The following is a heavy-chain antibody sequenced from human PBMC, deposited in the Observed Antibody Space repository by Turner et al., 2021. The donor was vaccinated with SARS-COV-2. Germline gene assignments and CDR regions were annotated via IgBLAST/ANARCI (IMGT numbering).Heavy chain of an antibody. CDR3: VRLSLVYGDYAEY. J-gene: IGHJ4*02. CDR2: VDSSGTT. Sequence: QLQLQESGPRLVKPSEPLSLTCTVSGYSIAGSAYYWGWFRQSPAKGLEWIGTVDSSGTTYYKPSLKRRITLSVDTSTNHFYLNLYSVTAADTAVYYCVRLSLVYGDYAEYWGQGALVTVSS. V-gene: IGHV4-39*02. D-gene: IGHD4-17*01. CDR1: GYSIAGSAYY.